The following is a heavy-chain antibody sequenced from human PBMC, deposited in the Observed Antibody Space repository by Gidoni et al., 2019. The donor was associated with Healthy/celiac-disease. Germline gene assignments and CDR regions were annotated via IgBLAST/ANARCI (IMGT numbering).Heavy chain of an antibody. V-gene: IGHV4-39*01. CDR1: GASISSRRYY. Sequence: LQPQESGPGLVKPSETLSLTSTLSGASISSRRYYWGWIRQPPGKGLDWIGSIYYSWSTYYNPSLKSRVTISVDTSKNQFSLKLSSVTAADTAVYYCARLFPKYCSGGSCYFDYWGQGTLVTVSS. CDR2: IYYSWST. D-gene: IGHD2-15*01. J-gene: IGHJ4*02. CDR3: ARLFPKYCSGGSCYFDY.